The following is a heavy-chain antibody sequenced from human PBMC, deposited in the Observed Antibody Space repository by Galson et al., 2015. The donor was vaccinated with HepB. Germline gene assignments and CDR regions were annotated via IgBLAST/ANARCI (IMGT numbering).Heavy chain of an antibody. V-gene: IGHV3-30*18. Sequence: SLRLSCAASGFTFSSYGMHWVRQAPGKGLEWVAVISYDGSNKYYADSVKGRFTISRDNSKNTLYLQMNSLRAEDTAVYYCAKDSKPYGPGGFDYWGQGTLVTVSS. CDR1: GFTFSSYG. D-gene: IGHD3-10*01. CDR2: ISYDGSNK. J-gene: IGHJ4*02. CDR3: AKDSKPYGPGGFDY.